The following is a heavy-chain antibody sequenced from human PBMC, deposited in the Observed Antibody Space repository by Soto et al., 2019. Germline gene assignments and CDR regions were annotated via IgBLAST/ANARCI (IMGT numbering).Heavy chain of an antibody. CDR3: ARDFFDSSDYTTNWFDP. D-gene: IGHD3-22*01. CDR1: GVSINSNYL. CDR2: IYYGGNA. V-gene: IGHV4-39*01. Sequence: SETLSLTCAVSGVSINSNYLWGWIRQPPGRGLECIGSIYYGGNADYNPSLQSRVTISVDTSKNQFSLKLTSVTAADAALYYCARDFFDSSDYTTNWFDPWGQGTLVTVSS. J-gene: IGHJ5*02.